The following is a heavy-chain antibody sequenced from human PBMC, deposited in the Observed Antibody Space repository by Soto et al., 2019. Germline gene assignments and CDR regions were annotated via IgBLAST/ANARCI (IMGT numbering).Heavy chain of an antibody. CDR3: ARGNVRGGCLDY. Sequence: QVQLVQSGAEERKPGASVKVSCKASGYTFSTYAMHWVRRAPEQSLEWMGWFNGGNGNIKYSQKFEGRVTITTDTAASTAYMELNMLRSEDTAVYYCARGNVRGGCLDYWGQGTLVSVSS. CDR2: FNGGNGNI. CDR1: GYTFSTYA. D-gene: IGHD3-10*01. J-gene: IGHJ4*02. V-gene: IGHV1-3*05.